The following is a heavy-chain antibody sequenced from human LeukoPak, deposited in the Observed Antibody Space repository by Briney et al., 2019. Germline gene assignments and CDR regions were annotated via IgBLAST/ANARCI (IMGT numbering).Heavy chain of an antibody. V-gene: IGHV4-30-4*01. Sequence: PSETLSLTCTVSGGSISSGDYYWSWIRQPPGKGLEWIGYIYYSGSTYYNPSLKSRVTISVDTSKNQFSLKLSSVTAADTAVYYCARDKEIQLWPTHAFDIWGQGTMVTVSS. CDR3: ARDKEIQLWPTHAFDI. CDR2: IYYSGST. J-gene: IGHJ3*02. CDR1: GGSISSGDYY. D-gene: IGHD5-18*01.